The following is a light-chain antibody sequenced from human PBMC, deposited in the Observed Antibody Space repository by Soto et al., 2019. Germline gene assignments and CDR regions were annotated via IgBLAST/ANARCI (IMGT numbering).Light chain of an antibody. V-gene: IGKV3-11*01. CDR3: QQRHKWPLT. J-gene: IGKJ5*01. CDR1: QSFRGL. Sequence: EVVLTQSPVTLSLSPGERATLSCRASQSFRGLLAWYQQKPGQAPRLLIYDAYNRATGIPPRFSGSGSGTDFTLTLSSLEPEDSAVYYCQQRHKWPLTFGQGTRLEIK. CDR2: DAY.